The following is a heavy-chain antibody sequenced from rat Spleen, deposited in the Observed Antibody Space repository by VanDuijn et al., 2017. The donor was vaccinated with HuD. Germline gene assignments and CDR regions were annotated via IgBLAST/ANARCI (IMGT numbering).Heavy chain of an antibody. J-gene: IGHJ1*01. CDR3: ARRGNSVFWNFDF. V-gene: IGHV5-7*01. CDR1: GFTFSDYY. D-gene: IGHD4-4*01. Sequence: EVQLAESGGGLVQPGRSLKLSCAASGFTFSDYYMAWVRQAPTKGLEWVASISYDGSSTYYRDSVKGRFTISRDNAKSTLYLQVDSPRSEDTAIYYCARRGNSVFWNFDFWGPGTMVSVSS. CDR2: ISYDGSST.